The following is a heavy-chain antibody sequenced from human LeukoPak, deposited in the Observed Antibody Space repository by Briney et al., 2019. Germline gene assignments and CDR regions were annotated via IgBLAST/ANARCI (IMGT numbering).Heavy chain of an antibody. D-gene: IGHD6-6*01. CDR1: GYTFTSYY. J-gene: IGHJ3*02. CDR2: INPSGGST. CDR3: ARDKPPTYSSSSIDAFDI. V-gene: IGHV1-46*01. Sequence: GASVKVSCKASGYTFTSYYIHWVRQAPGQGLEWMGIINPSGGSTRYAQKFQGRVTMTRDMSTSTVYMELSSLRSEDTALYYCARDKPPTYSSSSIDAFDIWGQGTMVTVSS.